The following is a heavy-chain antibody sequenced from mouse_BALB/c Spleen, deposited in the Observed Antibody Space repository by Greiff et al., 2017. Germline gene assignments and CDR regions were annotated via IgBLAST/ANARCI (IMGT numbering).Heavy chain of an antibody. Sequence: EVQLVESGGGLVKPGGSLKLSCAASGFTFSDYYMYWVRQTPEKRLEWVATISDGGSYTYYPDSVKGRFTISRDNAKNNLYLQMSSLKSEDTAMYYCARDDYYGSPFAYWGQGTLVTVSA. CDR1: GFTFSDYY. J-gene: IGHJ3*01. CDR2: ISDGGSYT. CDR3: ARDDYYGSPFAY. D-gene: IGHD1-1*01. V-gene: IGHV5-4*02.